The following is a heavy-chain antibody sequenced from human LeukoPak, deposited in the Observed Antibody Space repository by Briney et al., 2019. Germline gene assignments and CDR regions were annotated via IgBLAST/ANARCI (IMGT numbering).Heavy chain of an antibody. Sequence: PSETLSLTCTVSGGSISSSSYYWGWIRQPPGKGLEWIGSIYYSGSTYYNPSLKSRVTISVDTSKNQFSLKLSSVTAADTAVYYCASKSSSKRRYFQHWGQGTLVTVSS. CDR2: IYYSGST. CDR3: ASKSSSKRRYFQH. J-gene: IGHJ1*01. D-gene: IGHD6-13*01. CDR1: GGSISSSSYY. V-gene: IGHV4-39*01.